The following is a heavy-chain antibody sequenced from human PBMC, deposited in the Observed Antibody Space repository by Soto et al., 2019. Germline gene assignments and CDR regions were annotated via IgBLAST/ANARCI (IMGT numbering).Heavy chain of an antibody. CDR1: GFTFSSYG. V-gene: IGHV3-30*18. CDR2: ISYDGSNK. CDR3: AKDRDTMIDAFIRTTSYGMDV. Sequence: GGSLRLSCAASGFTFSSYGMHWVRQAPGKGLERVAVISYDGSNKYYADSVKGRFTISRDNSKNTLYLQMNSLRAEDTAVYYCAKDRDTMIDAFIRTTSYGMDVWGQGTTVTVSS. J-gene: IGHJ6*02. D-gene: IGHD3-22*01.